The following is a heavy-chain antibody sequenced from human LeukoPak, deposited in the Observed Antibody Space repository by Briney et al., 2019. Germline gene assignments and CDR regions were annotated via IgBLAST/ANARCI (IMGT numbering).Heavy chain of an antibody. D-gene: IGHD2-2*02. CDR3: ARGVVVVLAAIPGNWFDP. J-gene: IGHJ5*02. V-gene: IGHV1-18*01. Sequence: ASVKVSCMASGYTFTSYGISWVRQAPGQGLEWMGWIRAYNGNTNYAQKLQGRVTMTTDTSTSTAYMELRSLRSDDTAVYYCARGVVVVLAAIPGNWFDPWGQGTLVTVSS. CDR2: IRAYNGNT. CDR1: GYTFTSYG.